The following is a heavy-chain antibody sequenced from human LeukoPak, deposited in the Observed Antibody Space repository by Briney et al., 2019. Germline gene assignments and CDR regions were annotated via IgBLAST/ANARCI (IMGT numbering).Heavy chain of an antibody. CDR2: IDEHGFKT. D-gene: IGHD1-7*01. V-gene: IGHV3-7*01. CDR1: GFIFRSYW. J-gene: IGHJ4*02. CDR3: ARDGITCTRDY. Sequence: GGSLRLSCAASGFIFRSYWMVWVRQAPGKGLEWVASIDEHGFKTYYAASVTGRFTIYKDTAKNSLDLQMNSLRAEDTAVYYCARDGITCTRDYWGQGALVTVSS.